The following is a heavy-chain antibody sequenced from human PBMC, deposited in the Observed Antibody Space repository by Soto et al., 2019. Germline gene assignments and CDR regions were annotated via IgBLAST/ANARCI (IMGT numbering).Heavy chain of an antibody. CDR1: GFTLSSCA. Sequence: GGSLSLSCSASGFTLSSCAVHWVRQAPGKGLEYVSVIRDSGDKTYYADSVKGRFAISRDNSKNTVYLQMTGLRGDDTAVYYCVKDYNFWTGLDVWGQGTTVTVSS. D-gene: IGHD3-3*01. V-gene: IGHV3-64D*08. J-gene: IGHJ6*02. CDR3: VKDYNFWTGLDV. CDR2: IRDSGDKT.